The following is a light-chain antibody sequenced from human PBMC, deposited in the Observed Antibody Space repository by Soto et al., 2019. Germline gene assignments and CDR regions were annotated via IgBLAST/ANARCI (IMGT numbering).Light chain of an antibody. J-gene: IGKJ1*01. CDR3: QQTYSTPPT. CDR2: AAS. V-gene: IGKV1-39*01. CDR1: QSISSY. Sequence: DIELTKTPSSLSASQRDSITITCLASQSISSYLNWYQQKAGLAPKLLIYAASSLQSGVPSRFSGSGSGTDFTLTISSLQPEDFATYYCQQTYSTPPTFGQGTKVDIK.